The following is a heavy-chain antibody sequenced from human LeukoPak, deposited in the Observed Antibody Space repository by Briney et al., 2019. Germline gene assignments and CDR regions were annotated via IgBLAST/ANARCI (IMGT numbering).Heavy chain of an antibody. CDR1: GGTFSSYA. CDR2: IIPIFGTA. J-gene: IGHJ2*01. V-gene: IGHV1-69*13. D-gene: IGHD3-22*01. Sequence: GASVKVSCKSSGGTFSSYAISWVRQAPGQGIEWMGGIIPIFGTANYAQKFQGRVTITADESTSTAYMELSILRSEDTAVYFCARVSVTYYYDSSGYYSRYFDLWGRGTLVTVSP. CDR3: ARVSVTYYYDSSGYYSRYFDL.